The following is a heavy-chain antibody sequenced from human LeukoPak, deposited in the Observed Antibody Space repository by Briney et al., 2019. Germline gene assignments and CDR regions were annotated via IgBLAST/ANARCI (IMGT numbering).Heavy chain of an antibody. J-gene: IGHJ3*02. CDR2: IYSGGST. V-gene: IGHV3-53*01. Sequence: GGSLRLSCAASGFTVSSNYMSWVRQAPGKGLEWVSVIYSGGSTYYADSVKGRFTISRDNSKSTLYIQMNSLRAEDTALYYCAKDGCPTCYHWDAFDIWGQGTMVTVSS. CDR3: AKDGCPTCYHWDAFDI. CDR1: GFTVSSNY. D-gene: IGHD2-2*01.